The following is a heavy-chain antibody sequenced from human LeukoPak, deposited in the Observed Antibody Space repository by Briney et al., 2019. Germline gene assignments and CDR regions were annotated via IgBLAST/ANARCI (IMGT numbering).Heavy chain of an antibody. D-gene: IGHD4-23*01. Sequence: PSETLSLTCAVYGGSFSGYYWSWIRQPPGKGLEWIGEINHSGSTNYNPSLKSRVTISVDTSKNQFSLKLSSVTAADTAVYYCARDTVENGMDVWGQGTTVTVSS. V-gene: IGHV4-34*01. CDR1: GGSFSGYY. CDR3: ARDTVENGMDV. CDR2: INHSGST. J-gene: IGHJ6*02.